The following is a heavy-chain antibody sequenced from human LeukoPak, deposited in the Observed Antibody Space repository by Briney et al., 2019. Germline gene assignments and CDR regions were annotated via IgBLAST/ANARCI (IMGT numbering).Heavy chain of an antibody. V-gene: IGHV1-46*01. Sequence: ASVKVSCKASGYTFTSYYMHWVRQAPGQGLEWMGIINPNNGTTNYPQKFQGRVTMTRDTSTSTVYMELSSLRSEDTAVYFCAREWHFDYWGQGTLVTVSS. D-gene: IGHD5-24*01. J-gene: IGHJ4*02. CDR2: INPNNGTT. CDR1: GYTFTSYY. CDR3: AREWHFDY.